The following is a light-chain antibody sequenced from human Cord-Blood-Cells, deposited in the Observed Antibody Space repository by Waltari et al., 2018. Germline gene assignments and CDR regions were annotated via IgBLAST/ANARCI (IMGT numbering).Light chain of an antibody. CDR1: SSDVGGYNY. CDR2: DVS. V-gene: IGLV2-11*01. J-gene: IGLJ2*01. CDR3: CSYAGSYVV. Sequence: QSALTQPRSGSGSPGQSVTISCTGTSSDVGGYNYVSWYQQPPGKAPKLMSYDVSKRPSGVPDRFSGSKSGNTASLTISGLQAEDEADYYCCSYAGSYVVFGGGTKLTVL.